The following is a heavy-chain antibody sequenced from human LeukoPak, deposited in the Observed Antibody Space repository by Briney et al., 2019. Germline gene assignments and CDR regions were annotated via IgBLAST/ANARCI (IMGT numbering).Heavy chain of an antibody. D-gene: IGHD3-10*01. Sequence: PSETLSLTCTVSGGSISSYYWSWIRQPPGKGLEWIGYIYYSGGTNYDPSLKSRVTISVDTSKNQFSLKLSSVTAADTAVYYCARDRYYYGSGSYYMDVWGKGTTVTVSS. J-gene: IGHJ6*03. CDR1: GGSISSYY. CDR2: IYYSGGT. V-gene: IGHV4-59*01. CDR3: ARDRYYYGSGSYYMDV.